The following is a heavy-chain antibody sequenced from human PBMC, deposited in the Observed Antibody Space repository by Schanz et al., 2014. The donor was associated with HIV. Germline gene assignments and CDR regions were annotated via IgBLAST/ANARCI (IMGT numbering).Heavy chain of an antibody. CDR1: GYTFASYG. CDR3: AKGQDWPGPQLDH. V-gene: IGHV1-18*01. CDR2: ISPYNGDR. Sequence: QVQLLQSGTEVKTPGASVKVSCKTSGYTFASYGITWVRQAPGQGLDWVGWISPYNGDRKYDQKFQGRVTLTTDTSTNTAYMELRSLRSDDTAVYYCAKGQDWPGPQLDHWGHGSLVIVSS. D-gene: IGHD3-9*01. J-gene: IGHJ4*03.